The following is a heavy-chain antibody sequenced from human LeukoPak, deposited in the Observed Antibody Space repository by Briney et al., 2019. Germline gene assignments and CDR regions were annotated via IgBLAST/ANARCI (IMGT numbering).Heavy chain of an antibody. D-gene: IGHD2-21*01. CDR2: IIPILGIA. J-gene: IGHJ3*02. CDR1: GGTFSSYA. Sequence: EASVKVSCKASGGTFSSYAISWVRQAPGQGLEWMGRIIPILGIANYAQKFQGRVTITADKSTSTAYMELSSLRSEDTAVYYCAREFANDAFDIWGQGTMVTVSS. V-gene: IGHV1-69*04. CDR3: AREFANDAFDI.